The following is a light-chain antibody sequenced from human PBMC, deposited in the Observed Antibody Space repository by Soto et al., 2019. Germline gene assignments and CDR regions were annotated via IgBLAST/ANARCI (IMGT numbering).Light chain of an antibody. V-gene: IGKV3-20*01. CDR3: QQYGTSPYT. CDR1: QSLSSNS. Sequence: EIVLTQSPGTLSLSPGERVTLSCGASQSLSSNSLAWYQQKPGQAPRLLIDGASSRATGIPDRFSGSGSGTDVTLTISRLEPTDFAVYFCQQYGTSPYTFGQGTKLQIK. J-gene: IGKJ2*01. CDR2: GAS.